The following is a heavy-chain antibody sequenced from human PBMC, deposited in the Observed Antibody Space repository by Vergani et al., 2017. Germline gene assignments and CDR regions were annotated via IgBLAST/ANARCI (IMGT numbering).Heavy chain of an antibody. V-gene: IGHV3-11*05. CDR3: ARENPGYSVNYYYGMDV. D-gene: IGHD5-18*01. CDR2: ISSSSSYT. Sequence: QVQLVESGGGLVKPGGSLRLSCAASGFTFSDYYMSWIRQAPGKGLEWVSYISSSSSYTNYADSVKGRFTISRDNAKNSLYLQMNSLRAEDTAVYYCARENPGYSVNYYYGMDVWGQGTTVTVSS. CDR1: GFTFSDYY. J-gene: IGHJ6*02.